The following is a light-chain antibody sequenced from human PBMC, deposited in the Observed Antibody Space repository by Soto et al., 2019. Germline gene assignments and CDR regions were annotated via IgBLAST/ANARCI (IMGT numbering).Light chain of an antibody. CDR3: VQNNSWYS. V-gene: IGKV3-15*01. CDR1: RSVGTN. J-gene: IGKJ2*03. CDR2: RTS. Sequence: IVMTQSPPTLSLSPGERATLSCRASRSVGTNLAWYQQKPGQAPRLLVYRTSTRATGVPARFSGSGSGTDFTLTISSLQSEDSAVYYCVQNNSWYSFGQGTKLDIK.